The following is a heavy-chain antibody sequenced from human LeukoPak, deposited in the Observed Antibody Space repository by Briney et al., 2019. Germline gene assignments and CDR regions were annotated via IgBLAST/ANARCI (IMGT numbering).Heavy chain of an antibody. J-gene: IGHJ4*02. CDR1: GFTFSSHA. CDR3: VRGTGY. Sequence: GGSLRLSCAASGFTFSSHAMKWVRQAPGKGLEWVSGIGKSGASPHYADSVKGRFTISRDNSENTLYLQMSSLRADDTAVYYCVRGTGYWGQGTLVTVSS. CDR2: IGKSGASP. V-gene: IGHV3-23*01.